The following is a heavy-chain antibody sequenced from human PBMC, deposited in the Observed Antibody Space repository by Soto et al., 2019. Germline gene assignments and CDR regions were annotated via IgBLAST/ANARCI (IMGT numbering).Heavy chain of an antibody. Sequence: GSLRLSCAASGFSFSTYAMSWVSQAQGKGLEWVSSISGSGGTTYYADSVKGRFTISRDKSKNTLFLQMNSLRVEDTALYYWAKGGTTVVTDFDYWGHGALVTVSS. CDR1: GFSFSTYA. CDR2: ISGSGGTT. D-gene: IGHD4-17*01. CDR3: AKGGTTVVTDFDY. V-gene: IGHV3-23*01. J-gene: IGHJ4*01.